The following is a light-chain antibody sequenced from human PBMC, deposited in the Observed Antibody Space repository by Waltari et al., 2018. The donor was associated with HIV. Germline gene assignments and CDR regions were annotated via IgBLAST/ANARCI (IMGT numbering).Light chain of an antibody. J-gene: IGLJ1*01. Sequence: QSALTQPASVSGFPGQSITISCTGSSRDVGSYNYVSGYQQHPGKAPKLLIYDVSKRPSGVSNRFSGSKSGNTASLTIAGLQAEDEADYYCCSYAGSNTYLFGTGTEVTVL. CDR1: SRDVGSYNY. CDR2: DVS. V-gene: IGLV2-23*02. CDR3: CSYAGSNTYL.